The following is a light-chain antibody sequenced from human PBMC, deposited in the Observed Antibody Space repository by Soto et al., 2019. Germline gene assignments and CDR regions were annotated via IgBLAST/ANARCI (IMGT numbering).Light chain of an antibody. J-gene: IGLJ3*02. V-gene: IGLV2-14*01. Sequence: QSVLTQPASVSGSPGQSITISCTGTSSDVGGYNYVSWYQQHPGKAPKLMIYDVSNRPSGVSNRFSGSKSGNTASLTISGLQAEDEADYYCSSYTSSSTQVFRGGIKVTVL. CDR1: SSDVGGYNY. CDR3: SSYTSSSTQV. CDR2: DVS.